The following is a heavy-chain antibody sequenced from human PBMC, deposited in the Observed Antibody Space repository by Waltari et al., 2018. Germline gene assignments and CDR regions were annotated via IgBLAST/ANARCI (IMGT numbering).Heavy chain of an antibody. J-gene: IGHJ4*02. CDR2: IYHSGST. CDR1: GYSISSGYY. D-gene: IGHD6-6*01. CDR3: ASGGKGQLVPLFLDY. V-gene: IGHV4-38-2*01. Sequence: QVQLQESGPGLVKPSETLSLTCAVSGYSISSGYYWGWIRQPPGKGLEWIGSIYHSGSTYYNPSLKSRVTISVDTSKNQFSLKLSSVTAADTAVYYCASGGKGQLVPLFLDYWGQGTLVTVSS.